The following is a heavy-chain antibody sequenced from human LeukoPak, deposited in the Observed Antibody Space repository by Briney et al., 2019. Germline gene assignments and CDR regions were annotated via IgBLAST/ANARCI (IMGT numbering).Heavy chain of an antibody. CDR1: GGSISSSSYY. V-gene: IGHV4-39*07. D-gene: IGHD1-26*01. Sequence: SETLSLTCTVSGGSISSSSYYWGWIRQPPGKGLEWIGSIYYSGSTYYNPSLKSRVTISVDTSKNQFSLKLNSVTAADTAVYYCARCSIGHSGSYYRLAYYYYYMDVWGKGTTVTVSS. J-gene: IGHJ6*03. CDR3: ARCSIGHSGSYYRLAYYYYYMDV. CDR2: IYYSGST.